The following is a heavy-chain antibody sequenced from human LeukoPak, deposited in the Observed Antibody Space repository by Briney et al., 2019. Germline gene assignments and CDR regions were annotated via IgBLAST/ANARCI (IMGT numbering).Heavy chain of an antibody. J-gene: IGHJ4*02. CDR2: IKSKTDGGTT. V-gene: IGHV3-15*01. CDR1: GFTFSNAW. CDR3: TTDIPATYYYGSGSYYPPDY. D-gene: IGHD3-10*01. Sequence: GGSLRLSCAASGFTFSNAWMSWVRQAPGKGLEWVGRIKSKTDGGTTDYAAPVKGRFTISRDDSKITLYLQMNSLKTEDTAVYYCTTDIPATYYYGSGSYYPPDYWGQGSLVTV.